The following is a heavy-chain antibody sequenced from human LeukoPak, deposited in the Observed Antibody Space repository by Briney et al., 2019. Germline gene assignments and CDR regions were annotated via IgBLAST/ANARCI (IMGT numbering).Heavy chain of an antibody. CDR1: GYTFTSYA. CDR3: ARDYPRQYYYDSSGYDY. D-gene: IGHD3-22*01. Sequence: ASVKVSCKASGYTFTSYAMHWVRQAPGQRLEWMGWINAGNGNTKYSQKLQGRVTITRDTSASTAYMELSSLRSEDTAVYYCARDYPRQYYYDSSGYDYWGQGTLVTVSS. CDR2: INAGNGNT. V-gene: IGHV1-3*01. J-gene: IGHJ4*02.